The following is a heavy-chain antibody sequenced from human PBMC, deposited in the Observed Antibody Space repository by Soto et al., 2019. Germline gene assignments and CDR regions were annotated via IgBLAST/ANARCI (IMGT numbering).Heavy chain of an antibody. J-gene: IGHJ4*02. CDR2: INAGNGNT. D-gene: IGHD3-3*01. CDR3: ATGTIDYDFWSGYYDPPFDY. CDR1: GYTFTSYA. Sequence: ASVKVSCKASGYTFTSYAMHWVRQAPGQRLEWMGGINAGNGNTKYSQKFQGRVTMTEDTSTDTAYMELSSLRSEDTAVYYCATGTIDYDFWSGYYDPPFDYWGQGTLVTVSS. V-gene: IGHV1-3*01.